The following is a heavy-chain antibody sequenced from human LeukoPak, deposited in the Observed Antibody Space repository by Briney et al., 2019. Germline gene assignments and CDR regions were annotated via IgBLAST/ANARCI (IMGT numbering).Heavy chain of an antibody. J-gene: IGHJ5*02. Sequence: SETLSLTCTVSGGSISSRSYYWGWIRQPPGKGLGWIGSIYYSGSTYYNPSLKSRVTISVDTSKNQFSLKLSSVTAADTAVYYCARPQTAGAWFDPWGQGTLVTVSS. D-gene: IGHD6-19*01. V-gene: IGHV4-39*01. CDR2: IYYSGST. CDR1: GGSISSRSYY. CDR3: ARPQTAGAWFDP.